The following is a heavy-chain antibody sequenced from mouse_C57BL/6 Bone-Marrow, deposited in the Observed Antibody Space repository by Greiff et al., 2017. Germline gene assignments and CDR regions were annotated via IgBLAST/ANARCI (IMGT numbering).Heavy chain of an antibody. CDR1: GYTFTSYW. Sequence: QVHVKHPGAELVKPGASVKLSCKASGYTFTSYWMHWVKQRPGQGLEWIGMIHPNSGSTNYNEKFKSKATLTVDKSSSTAYMQLSSLTSEDSAVYYCARSPYDYDLGAWFAYWGQGTLVTVSA. V-gene: IGHV1-64*01. CDR3: ARSPYDYDLGAWFAY. J-gene: IGHJ3*01. D-gene: IGHD2-4*01. CDR2: IHPNSGST.